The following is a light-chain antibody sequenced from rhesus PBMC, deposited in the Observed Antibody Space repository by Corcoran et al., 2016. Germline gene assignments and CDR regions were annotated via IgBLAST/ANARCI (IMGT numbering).Light chain of an antibody. CDR3: LQHNSYPLT. CDR2: AAS. CDR1: QGISSY. V-gene: IGKV1-28*02. J-gene: IGKJ4*01. Sequence: DIQMTQSPSSLSASVGDKVTITCRASQGISSYLNWFQQKPGKAPKLLIYAASSLESGVPSRFSGSGYGTEFTLTISSLQPEDFATYYCLQHNSYPLTFGGGTKVEIK.